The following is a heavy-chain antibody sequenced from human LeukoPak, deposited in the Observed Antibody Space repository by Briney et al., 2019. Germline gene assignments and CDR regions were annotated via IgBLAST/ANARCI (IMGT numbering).Heavy chain of an antibody. V-gene: IGHV4-59*01. CDR1: GGSISSYY. D-gene: IGHD1-1*01. Sequence: SETLSLTCTVSGGSISSYYWSWIRQPPGKGLEWIGYIYYSGSTNYNPSLKSRVTISVDTSKNQFSLKLSSVTAADTAVYHCAGAHDPPQFDLWGRGTLVTVSS. CDR2: IYYSGST. CDR3: AGAHDPPQFDL. J-gene: IGHJ2*01.